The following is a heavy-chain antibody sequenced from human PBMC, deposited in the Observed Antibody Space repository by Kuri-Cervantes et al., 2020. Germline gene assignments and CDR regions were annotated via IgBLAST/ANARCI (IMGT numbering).Heavy chain of an antibody. CDR2: IYPGDSDT. J-gene: IGHJ5*02. D-gene: IGHD2-15*01. CDR1: GYSFTSYW. CDR3: ARGGYCSGGSCYRRGDWFDP. Sequence: GGSLRLSCKGSGYSFTSYWIGWVRQMPGKGLEWMGIIYPGDSDTRYSPSFQGQVTISADKSISIAYLQWSSLKASDTAMYYCARGGYCSGGSCYRRGDWFDPWGQGTLVTVSS. V-gene: IGHV5-51*01.